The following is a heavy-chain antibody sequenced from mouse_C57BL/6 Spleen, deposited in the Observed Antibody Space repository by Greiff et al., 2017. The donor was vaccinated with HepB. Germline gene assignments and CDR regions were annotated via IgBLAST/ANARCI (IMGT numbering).Heavy chain of an antibody. D-gene: IGHD1-1*01. CDR3: TRDRYGSSYNAMDY. CDR1: GFTFSSYA. CDR2: ISSGGDYI. Sequence: EVKVVESGEGLVKPGGSLKLSCAASGFTFSSYAMSWVRQTPEKRLEWVAYISSGGDYIYYADTVKGRFTISRDNARNTLYLQMSSLKSEDTAMYYCTRDRYGSSYNAMDYWGQGTSVTVSS. V-gene: IGHV5-9-1*02. J-gene: IGHJ4*01.